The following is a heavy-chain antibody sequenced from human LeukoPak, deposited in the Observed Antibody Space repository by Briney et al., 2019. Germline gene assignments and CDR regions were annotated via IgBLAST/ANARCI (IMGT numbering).Heavy chain of an antibody. CDR2: INPNSGGT. V-gene: IGHV1-2*02. CDR1: GYTFTGYY. J-gene: IGHJ4*02. CDR3: ARDYYGSGSHQSGTFDY. Sequence: GASVKVSCKASGYTFTGYYMHWVRQAPGQGLEWMGWINPNSGGTNYAQKLQGRVTMTRDTSTSTVYMELSSLRSEDTAVYYCARDYYGSGSHQSGTFDYWGQGTLVTVSS. D-gene: IGHD3-10*01.